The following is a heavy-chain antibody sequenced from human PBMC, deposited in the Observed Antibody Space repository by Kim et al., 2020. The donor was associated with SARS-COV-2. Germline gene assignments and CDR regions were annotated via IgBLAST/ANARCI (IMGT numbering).Heavy chain of an antibody. D-gene: IGHD2-2*01. CDR2: IWSRGGNR. CDR1: GFTLSAYG. J-gene: IGHJ2*01. V-gene: IGHV3-33*01. Sequence: GGSLRLSCAASGFTLSAYGIHWVRQAPGKGLEWVADIWSRGGNRYYIDSVKGRFTISRDSSKNTVYLQMDSLRVEDTAVYYCARDAGSSEQSWYFDLWGR. CDR3: ARDAGSSEQSWYFDL.